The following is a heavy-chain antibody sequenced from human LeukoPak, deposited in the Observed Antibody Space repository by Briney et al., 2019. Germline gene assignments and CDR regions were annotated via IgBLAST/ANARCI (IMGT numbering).Heavy chain of an antibody. Sequence: ASVKVSCKASGGTFSSYAISWVRQAPGQGLEWMGRIIPILGIANYAQKFQGRVTITADESTSTAYMELSSLRSEDTAVYYCARGRREKWLSAPFDYWGQGTLVTVSS. CDR3: ARGRREKWLSAPFDY. CDR2: IIPILGIA. V-gene: IGHV1-69*04. D-gene: IGHD3-22*01. J-gene: IGHJ4*02. CDR1: GGTFSSYA.